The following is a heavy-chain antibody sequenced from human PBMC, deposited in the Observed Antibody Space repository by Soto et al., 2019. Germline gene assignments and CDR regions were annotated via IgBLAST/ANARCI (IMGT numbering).Heavy chain of an antibody. D-gene: IGHD6-19*01. V-gene: IGHV4-59*01. J-gene: IGHJ6*02. CDR2: IYYSGST. CDR3: ARDTGIAVAGIGMDV. CDR1: GGSISSYY. Sequence: SETLSLTCTVSGGSISSYYWSWIRQPPGKGLEWIGYIYYSGSTDYNPSLKSRVTISVDTSKNQFSLKLSSVTAADTAVYYCARDTGIAVAGIGMDVWGQGTTVTVSS.